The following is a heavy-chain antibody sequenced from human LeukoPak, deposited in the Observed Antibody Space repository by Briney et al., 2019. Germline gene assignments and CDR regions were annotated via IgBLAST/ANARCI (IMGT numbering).Heavy chain of an antibody. CDR1: GFTFSSYT. Sequence: GGSLRLSCAASGFTFSSYTMNWVRQAPGMGLEWVATISYDGSHTYYADSVKGRFTLSKDSSKSTLYLQMSSLRDEDTAVHYCARGGGRYCSGDSCHFVFDHWGQGALVTVSS. V-gene: IGHV3-30-3*01. CDR3: ARGGGRYCSGDSCHFVFDH. CDR2: ISYDGSHT. J-gene: IGHJ4*02. D-gene: IGHD2-15*01.